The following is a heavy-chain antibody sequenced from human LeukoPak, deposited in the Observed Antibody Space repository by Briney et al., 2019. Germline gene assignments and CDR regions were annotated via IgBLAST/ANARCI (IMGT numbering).Heavy chain of an antibody. CDR1: GFTFSSYA. V-gene: IGHV3-30-3*01. CDR2: ISYDGSNK. CDR3: AGGGLGGHYYYYMDV. D-gene: IGHD1-26*01. Sequence: GGSLRLSCAASGFTFSSYAMHWVRQAPGKGLEWVAVISYDGSNKYYADSVKGRFTISRDNSKNTLYLQMNSLRAEDTAVYYCAGGGLGGHYYYYMDVWGKGTTVTVSS. J-gene: IGHJ6*03.